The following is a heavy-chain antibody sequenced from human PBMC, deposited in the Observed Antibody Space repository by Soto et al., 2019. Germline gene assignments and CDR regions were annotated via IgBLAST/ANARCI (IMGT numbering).Heavy chain of an antibody. CDR1: GYPFTAYY. D-gene: IGHD3-16*02. V-gene: IGHV1-2*02. J-gene: IGHJ4*02. CDR2: INPNSGGT. CDR3: ARGVVGTTY. Sequence: QVQLVQSGAEVKKPGASVKVSCKASGYPFTAYYVHWVRQAPGQGLEWMGWINPNSGGTNYAQKFQGRVSMSRVTSISSAYMERSSLRSDDTAVYYWARGVVGTTYWGQGTLVTVSS.